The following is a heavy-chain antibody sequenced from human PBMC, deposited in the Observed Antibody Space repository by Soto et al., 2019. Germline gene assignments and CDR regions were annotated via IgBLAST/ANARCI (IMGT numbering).Heavy chain of an antibody. Sequence: QITLKESGPTLVKPTQTLTLTCTFSGFSLSTSGVGVGWIRQPPGKALEWLALIYWNDDKRYSPSLKSRLTIPKDTSKNQVVLTMTNMDPVDTATYSCAHGDYGDYSVSLFDYWGQGTLVTVSS. CDR3: AHGDYGDYSVSLFDY. CDR2: IYWNDDK. CDR1: GFSLSTSGVG. D-gene: IGHD4-17*01. V-gene: IGHV2-5*01. J-gene: IGHJ4*02.